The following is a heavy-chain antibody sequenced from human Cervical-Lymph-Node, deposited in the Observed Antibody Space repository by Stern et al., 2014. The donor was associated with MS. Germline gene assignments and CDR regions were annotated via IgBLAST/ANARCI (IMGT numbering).Heavy chain of an antibody. J-gene: IGHJ6*02. CDR1: GYTFTNNW. CDR2: IYPDDSDI. V-gene: IGHV5-51*01. CDR3: ARHPPRRKWDDPNYGMDV. Sequence: EVHLVESGAEVKKPGESLKISCKGSGYTFTNNWIAWVRQMPGKGLEWMGIIYPDDSDIRYTPSLQGRVPIPANKSISTAYLQWSSLKAADSAVYYGARHPPRRKWDDPNYGMDVWGQGTTVTVSS. D-gene: IGHD1-1*01.